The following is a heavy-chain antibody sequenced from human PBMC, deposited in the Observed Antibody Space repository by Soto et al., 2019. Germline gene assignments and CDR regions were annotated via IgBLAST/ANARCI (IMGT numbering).Heavy chain of an antibody. CDR2: IIPIFGTA. CDR1: GGTFSSYA. V-gene: IGHV1-69*13. CDR3: ARDRGSAGAYDY. D-gene: IGHD3-10*01. J-gene: IGHJ4*02. Sequence: SVKVSFKASGGTFSSYAISWVRQAPGQGLEWMGGIIPIFGTANYAQKFQGRVTITADESTSTAYMELSSLRSEDTAVYYCARDRGSAGAYDYWGQGTLVTVSS.